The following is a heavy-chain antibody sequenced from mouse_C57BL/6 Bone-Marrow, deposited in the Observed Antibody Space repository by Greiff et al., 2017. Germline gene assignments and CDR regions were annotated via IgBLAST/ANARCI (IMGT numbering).Heavy chain of an antibody. D-gene: IGHD1-1*01. J-gene: IGHJ2*01. V-gene: IGHV1-59*01. CDR2: IDPSDSYT. Sequence: VQLQQSGPELVKPGASVKLSCKASGYTFTSYWMHWVKQRPGQGLEWIGVIDPSDSYTNYNQKFKGKATLTVDTSSSTAYMQLSSLTSEDSAVYYCARLGTTVVGDYWGQGTTLTVSS. CDR3: ARLGTTVVGDY. CDR1: GYTFTSYW.